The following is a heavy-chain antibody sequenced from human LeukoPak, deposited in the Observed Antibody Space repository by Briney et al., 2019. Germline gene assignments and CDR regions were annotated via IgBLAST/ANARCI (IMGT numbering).Heavy chain of an antibody. D-gene: IGHD3-3*01. V-gene: IGHV3-21*01. CDR2: ISSSSSYI. J-gene: IGHJ3*02. Sequence: GGSLRLSCAASGFTFSSYSMNWVRQAPGKGLEWVSSISSSSSYIYYADSVKGRFTISRDNTKNSLYLQMNSLRAEDTAVYYCARGTYDFWSGHAFDIWGQGTMVTVSS. CDR1: GFTFSSYS. CDR3: ARGTYDFWSGHAFDI.